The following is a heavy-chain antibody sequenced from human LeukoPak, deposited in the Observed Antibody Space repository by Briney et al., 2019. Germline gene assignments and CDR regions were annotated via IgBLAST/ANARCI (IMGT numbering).Heavy chain of an antibody. CDR3: ARESGRYQDFFEN. J-gene: IGHJ4*02. CDR1: GYTFNSYD. CDR2: INVGSGRT. Sequence: GASVKVSRKASGYTFNSYDIHWVRQAPGQRPGWMGGINVGSGRTKYLQKLQGRVTITRDTSANTAFMELSSLRSEDSAVYYCARESGRYQDFFENWGQGTLVTVSS. V-gene: IGHV1-3*01. D-gene: IGHD1-26*01.